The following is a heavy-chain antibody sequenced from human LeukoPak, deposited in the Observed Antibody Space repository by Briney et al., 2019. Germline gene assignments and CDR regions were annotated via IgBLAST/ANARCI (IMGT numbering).Heavy chain of an antibody. D-gene: IGHD6-13*01. CDR3: ARERGIAAAAAFDY. J-gene: IGHJ4*02. CDR1: GFTFSSYG. Sequence: GRSLRLSCAASGFTFSSYGMHWVRQAPGKGLEWVAVIWHDGSNKYYADSVKGRFTISRDNSKNTLYLQMNSLRAEDTAVYYCARERGIAAAAAFDYWGQGTLVTVSS. V-gene: IGHV3-33*01. CDR2: IWHDGSNK.